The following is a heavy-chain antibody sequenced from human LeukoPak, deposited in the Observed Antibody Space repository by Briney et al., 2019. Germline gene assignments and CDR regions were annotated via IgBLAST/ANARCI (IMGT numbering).Heavy chain of an antibody. CDR3: ARDSSTVVTAPFDP. V-gene: IGHV4-59*12. J-gene: IGHJ5*02. CDR2: IYYSGST. D-gene: IGHD4-23*01. Sequence: PSETLSLTCTVSGGSISSYYWSWIRQPPGKGLEWIGYIYYSGSTNCNPSLKSRVTISVDTSKNQFSLKLSSVTAADTAVYYCARDSSTVVTAPFDPWGQGTLVTVSS. CDR1: GGSISSYY.